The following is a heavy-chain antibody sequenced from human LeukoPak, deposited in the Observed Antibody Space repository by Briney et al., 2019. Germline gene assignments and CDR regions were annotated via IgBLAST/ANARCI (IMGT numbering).Heavy chain of an antibody. V-gene: IGHV3-53*01. CDR2: IHSGGTT. Sequence: GGSLRLSCAASGFTVSNNYMSWVRQAPGRGLEWVSVIHSGGTTNYADSVQGRFTISRDNSKTTVYLHMNSLRAEDTAVYYCARDSDSGYGPFASWGQGTLVTVSS. J-gene: IGHJ4*02. D-gene: IGHD5-12*01. CDR3: ARDSDSGYGPFAS. CDR1: GFTVSNNY.